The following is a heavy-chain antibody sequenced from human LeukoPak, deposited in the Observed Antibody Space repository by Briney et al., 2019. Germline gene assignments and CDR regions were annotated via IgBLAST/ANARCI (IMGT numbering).Heavy chain of an antibody. Sequence: SETLSLTCAVSGYSISSGYYWGWIRQPPGKGLEWIGSVYHGGSTYYNPSLKSRVTISVDTSKNQFSLKLSSVTAADTAVYYCARHGNYYDTSQSDPGGQGTLVTVSS. CDR3: ARHGNYYDTSQSDP. J-gene: IGHJ5*02. CDR2: VYHGGST. V-gene: IGHV4-38-2*01. D-gene: IGHD3-22*01. CDR1: GYSISSGYY.